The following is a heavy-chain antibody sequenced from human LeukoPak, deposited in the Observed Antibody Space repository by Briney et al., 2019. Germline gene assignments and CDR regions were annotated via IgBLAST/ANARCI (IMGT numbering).Heavy chain of an antibody. J-gene: IGHJ4*02. D-gene: IGHD2-2*01. Sequence: GGSLRLSCAASGFNVSSYYMSWVRQAPGKGLEWVSVIYSGGNTYYADSVKGRFTISRDNSKNTVHLQMNSLRAEDTAVYYCAKEGPYQLLSYYFDYWGQGTLVTVSS. CDR1: GFNVSSYY. V-gene: IGHV3-53*01. CDR3: AKEGPYQLLSYYFDY. CDR2: IYSGGNT.